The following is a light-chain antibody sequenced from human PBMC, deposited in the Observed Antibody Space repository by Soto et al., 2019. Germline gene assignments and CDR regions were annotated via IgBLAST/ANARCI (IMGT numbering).Light chain of an antibody. V-gene: IGKV3D-20*02. CDR1: QSVGSRF. CDR2: GTF. J-gene: IGKJ1*01. CDR3: QQRSNWPRGT. Sequence: EIALTQSPGTLSLSPGERATLSCRASQSVGSRFLAWYQQKPGQAPRLLISGTFSRATGIPDRFSGSGSGTDFTLTISSLEPEDFAVYYCQQRSNWPRGTFGQGTKVDIK.